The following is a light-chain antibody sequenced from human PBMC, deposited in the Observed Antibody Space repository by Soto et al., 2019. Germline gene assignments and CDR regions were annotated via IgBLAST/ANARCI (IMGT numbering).Light chain of an antibody. CDR2: DAS. CDR3: QEYNGLSTS. V-gene: IGKV1-5*01. J-gene: IGKJ1*01. Sequence: DIQMTQSPSTLSASVGDRVTITCRASQSISSSLAWYQQIPGKAPKVLIYDASSFQSAVKSRFSGSGSGTEFTLTISSLQPEDFGNYYCQEYNGLSTSFGQGTKVEIK. CDR1: QSISSS.